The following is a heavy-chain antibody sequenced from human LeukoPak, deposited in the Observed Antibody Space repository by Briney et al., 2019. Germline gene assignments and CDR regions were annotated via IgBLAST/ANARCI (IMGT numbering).Heavy chain of an antibody. J-gene: IGHJ4*02. CDR3: ATLSGYSTDY. CDR2: IYSDGRTT. V-gene: IGHV3-74*01. D-gene: IGHD3-3*01. CDR1: GFTFSSFR. Sequence: PGGSLRLSCVASGFTFSSFRMHWVRQAPGRGLVWVSIIYSDGRTTSYADSVKGRFTISRDNTRNTLYLQMNGLRAEDTAVYYCATLSGYSTDYWGQGTLVTVSS.